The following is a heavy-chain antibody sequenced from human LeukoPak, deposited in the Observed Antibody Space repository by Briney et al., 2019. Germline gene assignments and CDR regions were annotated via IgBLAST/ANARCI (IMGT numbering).Heavy chain of an antibody. CDR3: ARGPSSFFDY. Sequence: ASVKVSCKASGYTVTDNYMHWVRQAPGQGLEWMGWIDPNSGDTNYAQTFQGRVTMTRDTSISTAYMELRRLRYDDTAVYYCARGPSSFFDYWGQGTLVTVSS. CDR1: GYTVTDNY. J-gene: IGHJ4*02. D-gene: IGHD2-15*01. V-gene: IGHV1-2*02. CDR2: IDPNSGDT.